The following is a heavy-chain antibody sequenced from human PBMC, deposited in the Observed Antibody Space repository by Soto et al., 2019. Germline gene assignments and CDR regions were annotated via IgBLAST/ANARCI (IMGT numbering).Heavy chain of an antibody. J-gene: IGHJ6*03. CDR2: INSDGSVS. Sequence: EVQLVESGGGLVQPGGSLRLSCAASGFTFSHYWMYWVRQAPGKGLVWVSRINSDGSVSSYADSVKGRLTISRDNVKSHLYLQMDSLRAADTAVYYCARGDCVGVTCCSLAGSFYYDMDVWGKGTTVTVFS. CDR1: GFTFSHYW. V-gene: IGHV3-74*01. D-gene: IGHD2-15*01. CDR3: ARGDCVGVTCCSLAGSFYYDMDV.